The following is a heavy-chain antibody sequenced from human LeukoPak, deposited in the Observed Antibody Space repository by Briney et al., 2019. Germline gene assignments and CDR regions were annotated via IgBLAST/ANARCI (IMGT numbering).Heavy chain of an antibody. CDR1: GFTFNNYG. Sequence: GGSLRLSCAASGFTFNNYGMHWVRQAPGKGLEWVAVISYDGRNKHYPDSVKGRFTISRDISTDTLWLQMDSLRTEDAAVYYCAKGPLRGTAAAIDYWGQGTLVTVSS. J-gene: IGHJ4*02. CDR3: AKGPLRGTAAAIDY. D-gene: IGHD2-2*01. CDR2: ISYDGRNK. V-gene: IGHV3-30*18.